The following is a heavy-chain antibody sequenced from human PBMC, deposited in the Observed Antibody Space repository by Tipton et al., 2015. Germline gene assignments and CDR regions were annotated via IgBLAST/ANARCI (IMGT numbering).Heavy chain of an antibody. CDR3: ARGSEYSSPHWFDP. J-gene: IGHJ5*02. CDR1: GGSISTGDYY. V-gene: IGHV4-31*03. Sequence: TLSLTCIVSGGSISTGDYYWSWIRQHPGKGLEWIGYIYYSGHNYYNPSLKSRVTLSVDTSKNQFSLKLNSVTAADTAVYYCARGSEYSSPHWFDPWGQGTLVTVSS. D-gene: IGHD6-19*01. CDR2: IYYSGHN.